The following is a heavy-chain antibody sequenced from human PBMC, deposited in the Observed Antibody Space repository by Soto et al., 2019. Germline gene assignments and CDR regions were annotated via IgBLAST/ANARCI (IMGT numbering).Heavy chain of an antibody. CDR3: ARSTCSGGSCYFPPPPDPTNAFDI. CDR1: GYTFTSYA. D-gene: IGHD2-15*01. Sequence: GASVKVSCKASGYTFTSYAMHWVRQAPGQRLEWMGWINAGNGNTKYSQKFQGRVTITRDTSASTAYMELSSLRSEDTAAYYCARSTCSGGSCYFPPPPDPTNAFDIWGQGTMVTVSS. CDR2: INAGNGNT. J-gene: IGHJ3*02. V-gene: IGHV1-3*01.